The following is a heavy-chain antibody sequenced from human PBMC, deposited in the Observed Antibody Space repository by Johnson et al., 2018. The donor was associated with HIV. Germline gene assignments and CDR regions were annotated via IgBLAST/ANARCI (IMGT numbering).Heavy chain of an antibody. CDR1: GFIVSNNY. Sequence: EVQLVESGGGVVQPGGSLRLSCAASGFIVSNNYMNWVRQTPGKGLEWVSILHRDGTTYYADSVKDRFTISRDNSKNTLYLQMKRLRVEDTAVYYCARDDLDNSGHLMAFDMWGQGTMVTVSS. V-gene: IGHV3-66*01. CDR2: LHRDGTT. CDR3: ARDDLDNSGHLMAFDM. D-gene: IGHD1-26*01. J-gene: IGHJ3*02.